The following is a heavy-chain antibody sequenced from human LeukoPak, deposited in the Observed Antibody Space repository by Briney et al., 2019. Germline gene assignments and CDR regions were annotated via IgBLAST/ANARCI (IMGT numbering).Heavy chain of an antibody. D-gene: IGHD1-26*01. CDR2: ISYDGSYK. Sequence: PGGSLRLSCAASGFTFSAFGIHWVRQAPGMGLEWVAVISYDGSYKFYSDSVKGRFTISRDNSRKTLYLQMNSLRAEDTAVYYCAKAGPLSGSYYFGAFDIWGQGTMVTVSS. J-gene: IGHJ3*02. V-gene: IGHV3-30*18. CDR1: GFTFSAFG. CDR3: AKAGPLSGSYYFGAFDI.